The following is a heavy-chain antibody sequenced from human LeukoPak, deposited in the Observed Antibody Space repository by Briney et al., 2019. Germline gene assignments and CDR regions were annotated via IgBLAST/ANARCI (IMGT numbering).Heavy chain of an antibody. D-gene: IGHD3-22*01. Sequence: ASVKVSCKASGYTFTSYYMHWVRQAPGQGLEWMGWISAYNGNTNYAQKLQGRVTMTTDTSTSTAYMELRSLRSDDTAVYYCARDTYYYDSSGYYWGQGTLVTVSS. CDR3: ARDTYYYDSSGYY. CDR2: ISAYNGNT. V-gene: IGHV1-18*04. J-gene: IGHJ4*02. CDR1: GYTFTSYY.